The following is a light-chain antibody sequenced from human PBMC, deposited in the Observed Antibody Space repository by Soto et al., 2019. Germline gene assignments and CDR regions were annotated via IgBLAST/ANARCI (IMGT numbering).Light chain of an antibody. Sequence: QSVLTQPASVSGSHGQSITISCTGSSSDVGGYNYVSWYQQHPDKAPKLMIYDVSNRPSGVSNRFSGSKSGNTASLTISGLQAEDEAHYYCSSYRSSRTLVIFGGGTKLTVL. V-gene: IGLV2-14*01. CDR3: SSYRSSRTLVI. CDR2: DVS. CDR1: SSDVGGYNY. J-gene: IGLJ2*01.